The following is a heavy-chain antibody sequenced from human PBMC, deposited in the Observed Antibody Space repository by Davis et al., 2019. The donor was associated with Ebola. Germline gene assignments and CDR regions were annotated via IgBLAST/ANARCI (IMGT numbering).Heavy chain of an antibody. V-gene: IGHV4-34*01. Sequence: SETLSLTCAVYGGSFSGYYWSWIRQPPGKGLEWIGEINHSGSTNYNPSLKSRVTISVDTSKNQFSLKLSSVTAADTAVYYCARGLGCWSVWFDPWGQGTLVT. CDR2: INHSGST. D-gene: IGHD6-13*01. J-gene: IGHJ5*02. CDR1: GGSFSGYY. CDR3: ARGLGCWSVWFDP.